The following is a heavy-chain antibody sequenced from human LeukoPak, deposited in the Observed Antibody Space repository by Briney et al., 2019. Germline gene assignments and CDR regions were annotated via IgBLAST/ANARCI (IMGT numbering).Heavy chain of an antibody. CDR2: INPNSGGT. D-gene: IGHD6-19*01. Sequence: ASVKVSCKASGYTFTGYYMHWVRQAPGQGLEWMGWINPNSGGTNYAQKFQGWVTMTRDTSISTAYMELSRLRSDDTAVYYCARVIAVAGTSSDYYGMDVWGQGTTVTVSS. J-gene: IGHJ6*02. V-gene: IGHV1-2*04. CDR1: GYTFTGYY. CDR3: ARVIAVAGTSSDYYGMDV.